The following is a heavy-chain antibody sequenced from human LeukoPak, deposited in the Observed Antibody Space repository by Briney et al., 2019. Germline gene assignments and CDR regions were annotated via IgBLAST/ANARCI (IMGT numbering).Heavy chain of an antibody. CDR1: GYTFTGYY. V-gene: IGHV1-2*04. J-gene: IGHJ4*02. Sequence: ASVKVSCKASGYTFTGYYMHWVRQAPGQELEWMGWINPNSGGTNYAQKFQGWVTMTRDSSISTAYMELSRLRSDDTAVYYCAREADSSGYYSVNFDYWGQGTLVTVSS. CDR2: INPNSGGT. CDR3: AREADSSGYYSVNFDY. D-gene: IGHD3-22*01.